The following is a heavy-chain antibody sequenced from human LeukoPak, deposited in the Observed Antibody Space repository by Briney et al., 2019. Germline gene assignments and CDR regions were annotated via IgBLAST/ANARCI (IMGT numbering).Heavy chain of an antibody. CDR2: IYTSGST. V-gene: IGHV4-61*02. CDR1: GGSISSGSNY. D-gene: IGHD1-26*01. CDR3: ARDPSGSYSSEAWFDY. J-gene: IGHJ4*02. Sequence: SETLSLTCTVSGGSISSGSNYWSWIRQPAGKGLEGVGRIYTSGSTNYNPSLKSRVTISVDTSKNQFSLKLSSVTAADTAVYYCARDPSGSYSSEAWFDYWGQGTLVTVSS.